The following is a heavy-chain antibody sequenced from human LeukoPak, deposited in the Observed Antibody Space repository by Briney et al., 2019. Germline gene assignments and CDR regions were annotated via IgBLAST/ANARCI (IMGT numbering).Heavy chain of an antibody. J-gene: IGHJ6*03. CDR2: IRNKADRYAT. D-gene: IGHD3-10*01. CDR1: GFTFSGSA. Sequence: PGGSLRLSCAAPGFTFSGSAMRWVRQASGKGLEWVGRIRNKADRYATAYGASVRGRFTISRDDSMITAYLQMNSLKTEDTAVYYCSRDLYVSGDYYYYMDVWGNGTTVTVSS. V-gene: IGHV3-73*01. CDR3: SRDLYVSGDYYYYMDV.